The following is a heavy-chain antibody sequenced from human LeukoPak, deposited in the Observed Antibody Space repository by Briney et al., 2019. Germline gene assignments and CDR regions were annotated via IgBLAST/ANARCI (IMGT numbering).Heavy chain of an antibody. Sequence: ASVKVSCKASGYTFTSYYIHWVRQAPGQGLEWMGVINPSGASTIYAQKFQGRVTMTRDMSASTVYMELSSLRSEDTAVYYCARVAAEVVGVPGAIGFGWLRRDYYYMDVWGKGTTVTVSS. CDR1: GYTFTSYY. J-gene: IGHJ6*03. V-gene: IGHV1-46*01. D-gene: IGHD2-2*02. CDR3: ARVAAEVVGVPGAIGFGWLRRDYYYMDV. CDR2: INPSGAST.